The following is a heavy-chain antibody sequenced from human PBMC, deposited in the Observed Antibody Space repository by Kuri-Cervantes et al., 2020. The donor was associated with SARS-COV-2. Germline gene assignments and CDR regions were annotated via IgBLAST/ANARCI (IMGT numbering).Heavy chain of an antibody. CDR2: IGTYDGST. CDR1: GYNFPDYG. V-gene: IGHV1-18*01. J-gene: IGHJ3*02. CDR3: AREVAVRVFDI. D-gene: IGHD2-21*01. Sequence: ASVKVSCKASGYNFPDYGISWVRQAPGQGLEWMGWIGTYDGSTKYAQKFQGRVTMTKDTSTGTVYMEMKSLRSDGTAFYYCAREVAVRVFDIWGQGTMVTVSS.